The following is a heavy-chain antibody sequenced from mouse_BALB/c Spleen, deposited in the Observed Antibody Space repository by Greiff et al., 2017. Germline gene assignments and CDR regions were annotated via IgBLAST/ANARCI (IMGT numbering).Heavy chain of an antibody. CDR2: INPNNGGT. Sequence: DVKLVESGPELVKPGASVKIPCKASGYTFTDYNMDWVKQSHGKSLEWIGDINPNNGGTIYNQKFKGKATLTVDKSSSTAYMELRSLTSEDTAVYYCARRKIYYDYEGYFDYWGQGTTLTVSS. CDR1: GYTFTDYN. V-gene: IGHV1-18*01. D-gene: IGHD2-4*01. CDR3: ARRKIYYDYEGYFDY. J-gene: IGHJ2*01.